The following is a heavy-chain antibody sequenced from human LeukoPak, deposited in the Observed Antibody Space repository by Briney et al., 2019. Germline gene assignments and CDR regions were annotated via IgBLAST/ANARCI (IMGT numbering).Heavy chain of an antibody. CDR1: GFTFSSYA. Sequence: GSLRLSCAASGFTFSSYATSWVRQAPGKGLEWVSGISASGGSTYYADFVKGRFTISRENSKNTLFLQMNSLRAEDTAVYYCAKGGSSSSRFDYWGQGTLVTVSS. CDR3: AKGGSSSSRFDY. D-gene: IGHD6-6*01. V-gene: IGHV3-23*01. CDR2: ISASGGST. J-gene: IGHJ4*02.